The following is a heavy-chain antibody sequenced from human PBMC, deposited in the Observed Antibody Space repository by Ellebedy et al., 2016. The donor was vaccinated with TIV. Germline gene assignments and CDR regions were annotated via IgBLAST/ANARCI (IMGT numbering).Heavy chain of an antibody. D-gene: IGHD3-10*01. CDR2: LIPMYGKT. CDR3: ARGEYRNWFDP. V-gene: IGHV1-69*13. J-gene: IGHJ5*02. CDR1: GVTFSRYA. Sequence: AASVKVSCKDSGVTFSRYAVSWVRQAPGQGLEWMGTLIPMYGKTHYAQKLQGRVTIAADESTNTAFMELSSLKSEDTAIYYCARGEYRNWFDPWGQGTLVTVSS.